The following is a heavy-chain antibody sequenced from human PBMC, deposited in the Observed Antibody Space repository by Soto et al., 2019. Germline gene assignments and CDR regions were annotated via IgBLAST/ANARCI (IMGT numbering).Heavy chain of an antibody. J-gene: IGHJ4*02. CDR2: ISSSGGTI. CDR3: ARDPLISGSGWDH. CDR1: VFTFGDYY. D-gene: IGHD6-19*01. V-gene: IGHV3-11*01. Sequence: PGGSLRLSCGVSVFTFGDYYMAWIRQAPGKGLEWISYISSSGGTIYYSDSVKGRFTISRDNAKNSLYLQMNSLRAEDTAVYYCARDPLISGSGWDHWGQGTLVTVSS.